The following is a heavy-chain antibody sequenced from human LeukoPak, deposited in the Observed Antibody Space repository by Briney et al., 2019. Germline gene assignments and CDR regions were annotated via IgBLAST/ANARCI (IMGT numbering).Heavy chain of an antibody. CDR1: GFTVSSNY. CDR3: AKDRLSNGDPTGY. CDR2: ISGSGYST. D-gene: IGHD2-21*02. J-gene: IGHJ4*02. V-gene: IGHV3-23*01. Sequence: GGSLRLSCAASGFTVSSNYMSWVRQAPGKGLEWVSSISGSGYSTYYGDSVKGRFTISRDNSKNMLYLQMNSLRPEDTAVYYCAKDRLSNGDPTGYWGQGTLVTVSS.